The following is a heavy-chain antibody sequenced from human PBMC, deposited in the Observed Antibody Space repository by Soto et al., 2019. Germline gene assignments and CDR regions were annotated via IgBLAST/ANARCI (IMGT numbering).Heavy chain of an antibody. Sequence: QMHLVQSGPEVKKPGTSVKVSCKASGFTFTSSAVQWVRQARGQRLEWIGWIVVGSGNTNYAQKFQERVTITRDMSTSTAYMELSSLRSEDTAVYYCAADRRTYYYDSSGEGYWGQGTLVTVSS. CDR2: IVVGSGNT. J-gene: IGHJ4*02. D-gene: IGHD3-22*01. V-gene: IGHV1-58*01. CDR3: AADRRTYYYDSSGEGY. CDR1: GFTFTSSA.